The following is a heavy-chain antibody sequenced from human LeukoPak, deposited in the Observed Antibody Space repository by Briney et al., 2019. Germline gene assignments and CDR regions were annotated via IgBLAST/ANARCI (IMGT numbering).Heavy chain of an antibody. CDR2: ISGYNGNT. CDR3: ASGSSVAAAATGFDY. CDR1: GYTFTTCG. D-gene: IGHD6-13*01. V-gene: IGHV1-18*01. Sequence: ASVKVSCKTSGYTFTTCGIIWVRQAPGQGLEWMGWISGYNGNTNYAQKLQGRVTMTTDASTSTAYMELRSLRSDDTAVYYCASGSSVAAAATGFDYWRQGTLDTVSS. J-gene: IGHJ4*02.